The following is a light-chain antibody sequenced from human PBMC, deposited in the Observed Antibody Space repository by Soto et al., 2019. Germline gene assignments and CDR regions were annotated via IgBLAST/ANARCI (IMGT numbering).Light chain of an antibody. CDR2: AAS. J-gene: IGKJ4*01. Sequence: EIVLTQSPGTLSLSPGERATLSCRASQSVSSDSLAWYQQRPGQAPRLLIYAASSRATGIPDRFSGSGSGTDFTLTISRLEPEDFAVYYCQQRSNWLTFGGGTKVDIK. CDR3: QQRSNWLT. CDR1: QSVSSDS. V-gene: IGKV3D-20*02.